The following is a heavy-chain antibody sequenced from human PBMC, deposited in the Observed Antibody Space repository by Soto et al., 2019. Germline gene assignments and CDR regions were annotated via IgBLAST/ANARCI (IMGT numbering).Heavy chain of an antibody. Sequence: EVQLVESGGGLVQPGGSLRLSCAASGFTVSSKYMSWVRQAPGKGLEWVSLIQSGGTTYYADSVKGRFTISRDSSKNKLDLQMDSLRANDTAAYYCARYDILCSGGSYYGVHMDVWGKGTTVTVSS. CDR2: IQSGGTT. V-gene: IGHV3-66*01. CDR1: GFTVSSKY. CDR3: ARYDILCSGGSYYGVHMDV. J-gene: IGHJ6*03. D-gene: IGHD2-15*01.